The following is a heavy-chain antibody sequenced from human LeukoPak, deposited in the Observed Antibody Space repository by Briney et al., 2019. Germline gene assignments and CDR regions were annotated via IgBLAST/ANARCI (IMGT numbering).Heavy chain of an antibody. V-gene: IGHV3-11*01. CDR2: ISDSAINT. Sequence: GGSLRLSCEASEFTFSDYYMSWIRQAPGKGPEWISYISDSAINTHYADSVKGRFTISRDNAKKLLVLEMKSLRSEDTAVYYCAAYYGSGSVNYYRGMDIWGQGTTVTVSS. J-gene: IGHJ6*02. D-gene: IGHD3-10*01. CDR3: AAYYGSGSVNYYRGMDI. CDR1: EFTFSDYY.